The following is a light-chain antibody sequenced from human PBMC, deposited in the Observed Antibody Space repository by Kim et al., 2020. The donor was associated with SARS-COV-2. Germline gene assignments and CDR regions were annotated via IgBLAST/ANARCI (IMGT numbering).Light chain of an antibody. J-gene: IGLJ3*02. Sequence: PGQSITISSTGTSSDFVGYNSVTWYQQHPGKAPKLMIYDVSNRPTGVSNRFSGSKSGNASSLTISGLQAEDEADYYCSSYTSSSTLFGGGTQLTVL. CDR2: DVS. CDR3: SSYTSSSTL. V-gene: IGLV2-14*03. CDR1: SSDFVGYNS.